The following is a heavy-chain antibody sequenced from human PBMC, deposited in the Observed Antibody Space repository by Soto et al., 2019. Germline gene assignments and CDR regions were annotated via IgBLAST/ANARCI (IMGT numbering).Heavy chain of an antibody. CDR2: IIPIFGTA. J-gene: IGHJ3*02. CDR1: GGTFSSYA. Sequence: QVQLVQSGAEVKKPGSSVKVSCKASGGTFSSYAISWVRQSPGQGLEWMGGIIPIFGTANYAQKFQGRVTIPADESTSTAYMELSSLRSEDKAVYYCARNLVEMATIGAFDIWCQGTMVTVSS. CDR3: ARNLVEMATIGAFDI. D-gene: IGHD5-12*01. V-gene: IGHV1-69*01.